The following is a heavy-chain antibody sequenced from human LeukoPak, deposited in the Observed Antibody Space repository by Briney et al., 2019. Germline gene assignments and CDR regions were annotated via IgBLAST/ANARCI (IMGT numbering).Heavy chain of an antibody. CDR2: IIPILGIA. CDR1: GGTFRSYA. CDR3: ARDSRPRNTYYYDSSGPPAWD. Sequence: ASVKVSCKASGGTFRSYAISWVRQAPGQGLEWMGRIIPILGIANYAQKFQGRVTITADKSTSTAYMELSSLRSEDTAVYYCARDSRPRNTYYYDSSGPPAWDWGQGTLVTVSS. D-gene: IGHD3-22*01. J-gene: IGHJ4*02. V-gene: IGHV1-69*04.